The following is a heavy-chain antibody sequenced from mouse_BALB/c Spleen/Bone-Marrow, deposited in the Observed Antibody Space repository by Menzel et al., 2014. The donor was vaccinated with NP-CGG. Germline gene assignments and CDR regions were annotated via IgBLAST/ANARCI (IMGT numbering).Heavy chain of an antibody. CDR2: IDPAIFT. Sequence: VQLQQSGAELVKPGASVKLSCTASGFNIKDTYLHWVKQRPEQGLDWIGRIDPAIFTKYDPKFQGKATITADTSSNTAYLHLNSLTSEDTAVYYCASYRYGWYFDVWGAETTVPVTS. J-gene: IGHJ1*01. CDR3: ASYRYGWYFDV. V-gene: IGHV14-3*02. D-gene: IGHD2-14*01. CDR1: GFNIKDTY.